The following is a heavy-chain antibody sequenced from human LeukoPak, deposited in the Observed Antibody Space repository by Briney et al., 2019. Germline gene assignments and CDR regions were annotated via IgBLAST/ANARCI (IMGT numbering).Heavy chain of an antibody. J-gene: IGHJ4*02. V-gene: IGHV1-24*01. CDR3: ATGYTYDYSLY. Sequence: AAVKVSCKVCGDTVPEFFIHGLRQAPAHGLEWVGGFDPEDGARIFAQKFQGRVTMTEDTSTDTAYMDLSSLRSEDTAVYYCATGYTYDYSLYWGQGTLVTVSS. D-gene: IGHD5-18*01. CDR2: FDPEDGAR. CDR1: GDTVPEFF.